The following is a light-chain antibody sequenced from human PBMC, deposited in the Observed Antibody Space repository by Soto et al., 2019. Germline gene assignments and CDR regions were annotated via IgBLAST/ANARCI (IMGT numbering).Light chain of an antibody. CDR3: QQSYSFPYT. CDR2: SSY. J-gene: IGKJ2*01. Sequence: DIQMTQSPSSLSASVGDRVSITCRASQSIATSLNWYEQKPGKAPKLLIFSSYTIQTGVPSRFSGSGSGTDFTLTISSLQPEDFATDYCQQSYSFPYTFGQGTNLEVK. V-gene: IGKV1-39*01. CDR1: QSIATS.